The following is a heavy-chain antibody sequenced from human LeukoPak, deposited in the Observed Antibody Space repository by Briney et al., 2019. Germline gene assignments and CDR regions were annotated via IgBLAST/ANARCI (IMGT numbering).Heavy chain of an antibody. Sequence: SETLSLTCTVSGNSISSGDNYWGWIRQPPGKGLEWIGSLYYSGSTYYKPSLKSRVTISVDTSKNQFSLKLSSVTAADTAVYYCARIIRTIAAVGNDRGGWFDPWGHGTLVIVSS. V-gene: IGHV4-39*07. J-gene: IGHJ5*02. CDR2: LYYSGST. D-gene: IGHD6-13*01. CDR1: GNSISSGDNY. CDR3: ARIIRTIAAVGNDRGGWFDP.